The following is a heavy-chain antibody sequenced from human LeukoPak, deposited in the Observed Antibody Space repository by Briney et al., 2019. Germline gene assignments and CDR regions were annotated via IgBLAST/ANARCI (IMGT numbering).Heavy chain of an antibody. D-gene: IGHD6-13*01. V-gene: IGHV4-30-4*01. Sequence: SETLSLTCTVSGGSISSGDYYWSWIRQPPGKGLEWIGYIYYSGSTYYNPSLKSRVTISVDTSKNQFSLKLSSVTAADTAVYYCARVPDLKGSSWFFDYWGRGTLVTVSS. CDR3: ARVPDLKGSSWFFDY. CDR2: IYYSGST. J-gene: IGHJ4*02. CDR1: GGSISSGDYY.